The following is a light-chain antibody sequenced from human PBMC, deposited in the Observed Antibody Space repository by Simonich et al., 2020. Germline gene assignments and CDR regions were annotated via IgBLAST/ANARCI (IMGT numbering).Light chain of an antibody. CDR1: QSVLYSSNNKNY. CDR2: WAS. Sequence: DIVMTQSPDSLAVSLCERATINCKSSQSVLYSSNNKNYLAWYQQKPGQPPKLLIYWASTRESGVPERCSGSGSGTDFTLTISSLQAEDVAVYYCQQYYSTPYTFGQWTKLEIK. CDR3: QQYYSTPYT. J-gene: IGKJ2*01. V-gene: IGKV4-1*01.